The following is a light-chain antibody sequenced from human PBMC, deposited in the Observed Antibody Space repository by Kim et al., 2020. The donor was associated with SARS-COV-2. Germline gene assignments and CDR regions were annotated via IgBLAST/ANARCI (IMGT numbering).Light chain of an antibody. CDR3: QVWDSGVV. CDR1: NIGSKS. Sequence: VSVDRGKTARITWGGSNIGSKSVHCYQQKPGQAPVLVTYYDSDRPSGIPERFSGSNSGNTATLTISRVEAVDEADYYCQVWDSGVVFGGGTQLTVL. CDR2: YDS. V-gene: IGLV3-21*04. J-gene: IGLJ2*01.